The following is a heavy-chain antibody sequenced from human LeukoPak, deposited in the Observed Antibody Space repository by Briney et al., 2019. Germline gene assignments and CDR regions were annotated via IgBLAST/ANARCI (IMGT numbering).Heavy chain of an antibody. J-gene: IGHJ4*02. CDR1: GFTFSSYA. V-gene: IGHV3-23*01. Sequence: PGGSLRLSCAASGFTFSSYAMSWVRQAPGKGLEWVSTISGSGGSTYYADSVKGRFTISRDNSKNTLYLQMNSLRADDTAVFYCAKCPGYGGNSPFDYWGQGTLVTVSP. CDR2: ISGSGGST. D-gene: IGHD4-23*01. CDR3: AKCPGYGGNSPFDY.